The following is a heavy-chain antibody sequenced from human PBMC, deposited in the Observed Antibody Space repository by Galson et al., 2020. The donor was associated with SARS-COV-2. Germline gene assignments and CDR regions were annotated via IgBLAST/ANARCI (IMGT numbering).Heavy chain of an antibody. J-gene: IGHJ4*02. CDR2: LYTYGTT. D-gene: IGHD2-21*01. CDR3: ARKTCGGACFSGYYFDY. V-gene: IGHV3-53*01. Sequence: GGSLRLSCAASGFTVSNSYMTWVRPAPGTGLEWVSVLYTYGTTYYADPVTRRFTISRDNSKNTLYLQMNSLRAEDTALYYCARKTCGGACFSGYYFDYWGQGTLVTVSP. CDR1: GFTVSNSY.